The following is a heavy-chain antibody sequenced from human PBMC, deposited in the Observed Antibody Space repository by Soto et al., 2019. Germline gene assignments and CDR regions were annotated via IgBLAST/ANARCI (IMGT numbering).Heavy chain of an antibody. CDR1: GGSISSGGYY. Sequence: SETLSLTCTVSGGSISSGGYYWSWIRQHPGKGLEWIGYIYYSGSTYYNPSLKSRVTISVDTSKNQFSLKLSSLTAADTAVYYCARVDSGLVITSWGQGTLVTVSS. J-gene: IGHJ4*02. CDR2: IYYSGST. D-gene: IGHD3-22*01. V-gene: IGHV4-31*03. CDR3: ARVDSGLVITS.